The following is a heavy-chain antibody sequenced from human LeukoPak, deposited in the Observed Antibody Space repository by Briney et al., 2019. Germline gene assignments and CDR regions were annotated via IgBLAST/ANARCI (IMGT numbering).Heavy chain of an antibody. Sequence: SETLSLTCTVSGGSISSYYWSVIRQSPEKGLEWIGYIHYTGNTNYNPSLKSRVTILLDASKNQFSLNLYSVTAADTAVYYCAGSPNPYYFDFWAREAWSPSPQ. CDR1: GGSISSYY. V-gene: IGHV4-59*01. J-gene: IGHJ4*02. D-gene: IGHD6-19*01. CDR2: IHYTGNT. CDR3: AGSPNPYYFDF.